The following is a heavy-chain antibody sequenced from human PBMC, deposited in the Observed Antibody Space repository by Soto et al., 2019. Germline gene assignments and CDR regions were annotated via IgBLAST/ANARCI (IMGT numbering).Heavy chain of an antibody. J-gene: IGHJ4*02. CDR1: GFTFSSYE. Sequence: EVQLVESGGGLVQPGGSLRLSCAASGFTFSSYEMNWVRQAPGKGLEWVSYISSSGSTIYYADSVKGRFTISRDNAKNSLYLQMNSLRAEDTAVYYCAIIYDSSGSFDYWGQGTLVTVSS. CDR2: ISSSGSTI. V-gene: IGHV3-48*03. CDR3: AIIYDSSGSFDY. D-gene: IGHD3-22*01.